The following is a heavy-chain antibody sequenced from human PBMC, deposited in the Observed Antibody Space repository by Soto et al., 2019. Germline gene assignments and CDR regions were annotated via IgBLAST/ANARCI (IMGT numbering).Heavy chain of an antibody. CDR1: GFTFTSSA. J-gene: IGHJ3*02. Sequence: ASVKVSCKASGFTFTSSAVQWVRQARGQRLEWIGWIVVGSGNTNYAQKFQERVTITRDMSTSTAYMELSSLRSEDTAVYYCEAHLDMTTVTIFAFDIWGQGTMVTVSS. V-gene: IGHV1-58*01. CDR3: EAHLDMTTVTIFAFDI. CDR2: IVVGSGNT. D-gene: IGHD4-17*01.